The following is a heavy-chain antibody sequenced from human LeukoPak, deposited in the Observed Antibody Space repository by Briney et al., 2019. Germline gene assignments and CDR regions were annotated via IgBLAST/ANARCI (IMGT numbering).Heavy chain of an antibody. Sequence: GASVKVTCKASGYTFTSYDINWVRQATGQGLEWMGWMNPNSGNTGYAQKFQGRVTMTRNTSISTAYMELSSLRSEDTAVYYCARSYWYYGSGSSPRVLDYWGQGTLVTVSS. D-gene: IGHD3-10*01. J-gene: IGHJ4*02. CDR2: MNPNSGNT. V-gene: IGHV1-8*01. CDR1: GYTFTSYD. CDR3: ARSYWYYGSGSSPRVLDY.